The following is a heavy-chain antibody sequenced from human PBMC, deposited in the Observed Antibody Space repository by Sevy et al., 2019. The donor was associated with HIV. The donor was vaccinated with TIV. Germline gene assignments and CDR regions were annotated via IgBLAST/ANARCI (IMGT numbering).Heavy chain of an antibody. Sequence: GESLKISCKGSGYSFTSYWIGWVRQMPGKGLEWMGIIYPGDSDTRYSPSFQGQVTISADKSISTAYLQWSSLKALDTAMYYCARETMVRGVIYAFDIWGQGTMVTVSS. D-gene: IGHD3-10*01. V-gene: IGHV5-51*01. CDR2: IYPGDSDT. J-gene: IGHJ3*02. CDR1: GYSFTSYW. CDR3: ARETMVRGVIYAFDI.